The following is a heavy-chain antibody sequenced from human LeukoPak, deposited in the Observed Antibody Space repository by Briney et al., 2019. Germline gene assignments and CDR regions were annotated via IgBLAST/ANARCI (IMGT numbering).Heavy chain of an antibody. D-gene: IGHD4-17*01. CDR1: GYTFTSYA. CDR2: INTNTGNP. CDR3: ARGSPTVTTPHYYYYGVDV. J-gene: IGHJ6*02. Sequence: ASVKVSCTASGYTFTSYAMNWVRQAPGQGLEWMGWINTNTGNPTYAQGFTGRFVFSLDTSVSTAYLQISSLKAEDTAVYYCARGSPTVTTPHYYYYGVDVWGQGTTVTVSS. V-gene: IGHV7-4-1*02.